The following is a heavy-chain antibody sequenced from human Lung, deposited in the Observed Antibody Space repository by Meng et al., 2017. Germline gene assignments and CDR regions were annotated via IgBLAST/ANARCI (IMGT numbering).Heavy chain of an antibody. CDR1: GVSISSSNW. Sequence: QVQLQESGPGLVKPSGTLSLTCSVSGVSISSSNWWSWVRQPPGKGLEWIGEIYHSGSTNYNPSLKSRVTISVDKSKNQFSLKLSSVTAADTAVYYCAREIEGYYDSSGYSYYFDYWGQGTLVTVSS. CDR3: AREIEGYYDSSGYSYYFDY. CDR2: IYHSGST. J-gene: IGHJ4*02. V-gene: IGHV4-4*02. D-gene: IGHD3-22*01.